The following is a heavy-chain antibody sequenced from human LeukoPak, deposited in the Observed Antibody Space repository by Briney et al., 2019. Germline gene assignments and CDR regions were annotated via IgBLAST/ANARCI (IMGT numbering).Heavy chain of an antibody. CDR1: GFTFDDYG. V-gene: IGHV3-20*04. CDR3: ARARPSIAAAADFDY. CDR2: INWNGGST. Sequence: GGSLRLSCAASGFTFDDYGMSWVRQAPGKGLEWVSGINWNGGSTGYADSVKGRFTISRDNAKNSLYLQMNSLRAEDTALYYCARARPSIAAAADFDYWGQGTLVTVSS. J-gene: IGHJ4*02. D-gene: IGHD6-13*01.